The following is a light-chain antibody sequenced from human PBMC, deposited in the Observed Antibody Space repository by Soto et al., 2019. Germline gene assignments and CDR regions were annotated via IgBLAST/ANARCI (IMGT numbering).Light chain of an antibody. J-gene: IGKJ1*01. CDR3: QQYNNWPWT. V-gene: IGKV3-15*01. CDR2: GAT. Sequence: EVVITQSPTTLSVSPGERATLSCRASQSVSVNLAWYQQKPGQAPRLLIFGATTRATGVPARFSGSGSGTEFTLTISSLQSEDFAVYYCQQYNNWPWTFGQGTKVDIK. CDR1: QSVSVN.